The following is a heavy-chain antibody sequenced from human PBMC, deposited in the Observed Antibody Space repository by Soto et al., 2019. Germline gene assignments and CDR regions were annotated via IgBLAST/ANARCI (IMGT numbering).Heavy chain of an antibody. CDR3: SRAIGPTLFDY. V-gene: IGHV3-66*01. CDR1: GFTVSSTY. J-gene: IGHJ4*02. D-gene: IGHD3-22*01. Sequence: GGSLRLSCAASGFTVSSTYMTWVRQAPGKGLEWVSTLSSGCRPYYADSVKGRFTISRENAKNSLYLQMNSLRAGDTAIYFCSRAIGPTLFDYWGQGTLVTVSS. CDR2: LSSGCRP.